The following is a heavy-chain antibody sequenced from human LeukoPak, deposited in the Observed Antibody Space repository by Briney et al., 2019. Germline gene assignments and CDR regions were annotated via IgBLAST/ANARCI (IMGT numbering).Heavy chain of an antibody. CDR3: ARDLGFSSGWPSYYFDY. J-gene: IGHJ4*02. CDR2: INPSGGST. Sequence: ASVKVSCKASGYIFTTFYIHWVRQAPGQGLEWMGMINPSGGSTKYAQQFQGRITMTRGTSTSTVYMELSSLRSEDTAVYYCARDLGFSSGWPSYYFDYWGQGTLVTVSS. D-gene: IGHD6-19*01. CDR1: GYIFTTFY. V-gene: IGHV1-46*01.